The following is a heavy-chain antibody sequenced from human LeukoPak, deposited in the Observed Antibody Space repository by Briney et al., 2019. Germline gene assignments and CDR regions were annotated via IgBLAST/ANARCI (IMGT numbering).Heavy chain of an antibody. V-gene: IGHV3-33*01. J-gene: IGHJ3*02. D-gene: IGHD6-13*01. CDR1: GFTFSSYG. CDR2: IWYDGSNK. Sequence: GGSLRLSCAASGFTFSSYGMHWVRQAPGKGLEWVAVIWYDGSNKYYADSVKGRFTTSRDNSKNTLYLQMNSLRAEGTAVYYCARDGEKQQVDDAFDIWGQGTMVTVSS. CDR3: ARDGEKQQVDDAFDI.